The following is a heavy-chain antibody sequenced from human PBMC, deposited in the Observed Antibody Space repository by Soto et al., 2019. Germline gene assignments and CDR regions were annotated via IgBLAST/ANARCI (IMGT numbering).Heavy chain of an antibody. Sequence: SETLSLTCTVSGGSISSSSYYWGWIRQPPGKGLEWIGSIYYSGSTYYNPSLKSRVTISVDTSKNQFSLKLSSVTAADTAVYYCARPTKPFTIFGVEPGFDGMDVWGQGTTVTVSS. CDR1: GGSISSSSYY. J-gene: IGHJ6*02. CDR2: IYYSGST. CDR3: ARPTKPFTIFGVEPGFDGMDV. D-gene: IGHD3-3*01. V-gene: IGHV4-39*01.